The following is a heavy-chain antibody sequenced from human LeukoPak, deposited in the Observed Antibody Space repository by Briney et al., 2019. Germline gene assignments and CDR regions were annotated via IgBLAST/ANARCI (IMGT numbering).Heavy chain of an antibody. Sequence: GGSLRLSCAASGFTFSSYWMSWVRQAPGKGLEWVANIKQDGSEINYVASVEGRFTVSRDNAKNSLFLRMNSLRAEDTAVYYCATEVGTPAIRSAFDIWGQGTRFTVSS. V-gene: IGHV3-7*01. CDR2: IKQDGSEI. J-gene: IGHJ3*02. D-gene: IGHD2-2*01. CDR1: GFTFSSYW. CDR3: ATEVGTPAIRSAFDI.